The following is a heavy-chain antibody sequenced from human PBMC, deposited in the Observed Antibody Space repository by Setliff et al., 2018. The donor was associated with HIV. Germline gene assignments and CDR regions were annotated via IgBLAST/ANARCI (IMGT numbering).Heavy chain of an antibody. Sequence: GGSLRLSCAASGFTFSSYGMHWVRQAPGKGLEWVAFIRHDGTNKYYADSVKGRFTISRDNSINTLYLQMNSLRAEDMAVYYCAKQTVSSSWSNWFDPWGQGTLVTVSS. V-gene: IGHV3-30*02. CDR2: IRHDGTNK. J-gene: IGHJ5*02. CDR3: AKQTVSSSWSNWFDP. CDR1: GFTFSSYG. D-gene: IGHD6-13*01.